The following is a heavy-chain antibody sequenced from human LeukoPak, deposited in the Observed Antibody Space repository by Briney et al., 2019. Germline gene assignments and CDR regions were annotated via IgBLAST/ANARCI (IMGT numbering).Heavy chain of an antibody. Sequence: PGGSLRLSCAASGFTFSSYWMSWVRQAPGKGLEWVANIKQDGSEKYYVDSVKGRFTISRDNAKNSLYLQMNSLRAEDTAVYYCARVVAAAGPDAFDIWGQGTMVTVSS. J-gene: IGHJ3*02. D-gene: IGHD6-13*01. V-gene: IGHV3-7*01. CDR3: ARVVAAAGPDAFDI. CDR2: IKQDGSEK. CDR1: GFTFSSYW.